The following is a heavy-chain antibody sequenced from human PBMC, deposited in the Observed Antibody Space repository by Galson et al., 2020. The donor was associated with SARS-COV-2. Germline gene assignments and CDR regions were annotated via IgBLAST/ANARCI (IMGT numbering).Heavy chain of an antibody. V-gene: IGHV3-30*03. D-gene: IGHD6-13*01. CDR1: GFTFSNFG. Sequence: GESLKISCAASGFTFSNFGMHWVRQAPGKGLEWVAVISTDGNNNYDSDSVKGRFTISRDNSNNTLYLHMNSLRPEDTAVYFCARSAYSSTWTLGDAFDVWGQGTLVTVSS. J-gene: IGHJ3*01. CDR3: ARSAYSSTWTLGDAFDV. CDR2: ISTDGNNN.